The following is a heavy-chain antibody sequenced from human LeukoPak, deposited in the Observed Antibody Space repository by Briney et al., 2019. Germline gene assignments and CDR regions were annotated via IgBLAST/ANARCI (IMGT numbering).Heavy chain of an antibody. CDR1: GFTFSSYS. Sequence: GGSLRLSCAASGFTFSSYSMNWVRQAPGKGLVWVSYISSSSSTIYYADSVKGRFTVSRDNAKNSLYLQMNSLRAEDTAVYYCARDLRRGYSGYDPYWGQGTLVTVSS. V-gene: IGHV3-48*04. CDR3: ARDLRRGYSGYDPY. CDR2: ISSSSSTI. J-gene: IGHJ4*02. D-gene: IGHD5-12*01.